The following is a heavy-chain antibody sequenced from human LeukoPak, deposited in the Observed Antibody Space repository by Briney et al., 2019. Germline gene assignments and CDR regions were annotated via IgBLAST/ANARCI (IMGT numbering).Heavy chain of an antibody. CDR3: ARGSSSSRALFDY. CDR2: ISNSGTTM. CDR1: GFTFSIYE. D-gene: IGHD6-13*01. Sequence: GGSLRLSCAASGFTFSIYEMNWVRQAPGKGLEWVSYISNSGTTMYYAGSVMGRFTISRDNAKNSLYLQINSLRADDTAVYYCARGSSSSRALFDYWGQGTLVTVSS. V-gene: IGHV3-48*03. J-gene: IGHJ4*02.